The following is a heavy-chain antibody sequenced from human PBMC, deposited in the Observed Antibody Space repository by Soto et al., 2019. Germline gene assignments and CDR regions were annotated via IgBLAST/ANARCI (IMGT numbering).Heavy chain of an antibody. CDR3: ASGGARAMGRARFDY. Sequence: QVQLQQWGAGLLKPSETLSLTCAVYGGSFSGFYWSWIRQPPGKGLEWIGEINHSGSTNYNPSLKSRVTISVDTSKNQFSLKLSSVTAADTAVYYCASGGARAMGRARFDYWGQGTLVTVSS. V-gene: IGHV4-34*01. J-gene: IGHJ4*02. D-gene: IGHD5-18*01. CDR2: INHSGST. CDR1: GGSFSGFY.